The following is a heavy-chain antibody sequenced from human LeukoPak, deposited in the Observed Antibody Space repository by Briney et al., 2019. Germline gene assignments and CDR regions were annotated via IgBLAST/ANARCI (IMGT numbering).Heavy chain of an antibody. Sequence: PSETLSLTCTVSGGSISSISYNWGWGPQPPGKGLVWIGCNYYSGSTYYNPSLKIRVTISVDTSKNQSSLQLSCVPAADTAVYYCARHGSCYCDSSGYYPNSYYYCCYMDVWGKGTTVSVFS. D-gene: IGHD3-22*01. V-gene: IGHV4-39*01. CDR1: GGSISSISYN. CDR3: ARHGSCYCDSSGYYPNSYYYCCYMDV. CDR2: NYYSGST. J-gene: IGHJ6*03.